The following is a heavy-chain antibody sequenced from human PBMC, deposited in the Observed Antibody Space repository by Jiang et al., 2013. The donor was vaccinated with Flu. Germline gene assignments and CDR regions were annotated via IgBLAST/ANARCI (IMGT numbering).Heavy chain of an antibody. CDR3: AHRRGEWGAFDV. D-gene: IGHD2-8*01. CDR1: GSQSTIVERV. V-gene: IGHV2-5*02. CDR2: LYWGDDE. Sequence: TLTCTFSGSQSTIVERVWAGSVSPPGKALEWLAMLYWGDDERYRPSLKTRLTITKDTSKNQVVLIMTNVDPADTATYFCAHRRGEWGAFDVWGQGTMVTVSS. J-gene: IGHJ3*01.